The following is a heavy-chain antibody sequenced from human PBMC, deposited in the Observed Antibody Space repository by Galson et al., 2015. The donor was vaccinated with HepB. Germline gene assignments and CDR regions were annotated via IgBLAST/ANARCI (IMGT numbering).Heavy chain of an antibody. CDR1: GGTFSSYA. D-gene: IGHD3-22*01. J-gene: IGHJ4*02. V-gene: IGHV1-69*04. CDR3: ARERTMIVIFDY. Sequence: SVKVSCKASGGTFSSYAISWVRQAPGQGLEWMGRIIPILGIANYAQKFQGRVTITADKSTSTAYMELSSLRSEDTAVYYCARERTMIVIFDYWGQGTLVTVSS. CDR2: IIPILGIA.